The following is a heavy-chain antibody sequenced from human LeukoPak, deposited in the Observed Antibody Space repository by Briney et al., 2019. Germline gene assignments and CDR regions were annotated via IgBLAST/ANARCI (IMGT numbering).Heavy chain of an antibody. CDR2: FDPEDGET. J-gene: IGHJ6*02. D-gene: IGHD4-23*01. Sequence: ASVKVSCKVSGYTLTELSMHRVRQAPGKGLEWMGGFDPEDGETIYAQKFQGRVTMTEDTSTDTAYMELSSLRAEDTALYYCAKDLPKRWLVFGYGMDVWGQGTTVTVSS. CDR1: GYTLTELS. V-gene: IGHV1-24*01. CDR3: AKDLPKRWLVFGYGMDV.